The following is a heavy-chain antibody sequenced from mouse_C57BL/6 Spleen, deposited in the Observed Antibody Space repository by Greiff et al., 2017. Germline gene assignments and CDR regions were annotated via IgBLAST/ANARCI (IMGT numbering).Heavy chain of an antibody. V-gene: IGHV1-52*01. J-gene: IGHJ1*03. CDR3: ARGYYGSCYGYIEV. D-gene: IGHD1-1*01. Sequence: QVQLQQPGAELVRPGSSVKLSCKASGYTFTSYWMHWVKQRPIQGLEWIGNIDPCDSETHYNQKFKDKATLTVDKSSSTAYMQLSSLTSEDSAVYYSARGYYGSCYGYIEVWGTGTTVTVAA. CDR2: IDPCDSET. CDR1: GYTFTSYW.